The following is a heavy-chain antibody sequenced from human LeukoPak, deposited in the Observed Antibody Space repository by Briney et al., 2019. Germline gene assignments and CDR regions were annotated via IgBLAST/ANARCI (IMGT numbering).Heavy chain of an antibody. D-gene: IGHD2-8*01. CDR2: ISTYKGNT. CDR1: GYTFTKYG. Sequence: ASVKVSCKASGYTFTKYGISWARQAPGQGLEWMGWISTYKGNTNYAQKFQGRVTMTTDTFTSTACMEVRSLRSDDTAVYYCARDVSHAFDIWGQGTMVTVSS. V-gene: IGHV1-18*01. J-gene: IGHJ3*02. CDR3: ARDVSHAFDI.